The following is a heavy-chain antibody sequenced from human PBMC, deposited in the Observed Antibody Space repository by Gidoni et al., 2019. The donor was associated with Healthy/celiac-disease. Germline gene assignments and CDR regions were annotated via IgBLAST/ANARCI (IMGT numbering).Heavy chain of an antibody. CDR1: GYTFTSYG. V-gene: IGHV1-18*04. D-gene: IGHD3-22*01. CDR2: ISAYNGNT. Sequence: QVQLVQSGAEVKKPGASVKVSCKASGYTFTSYGISWVRQATGQGLEWMGWISAYNGNTNYAQKLQGRDTMTTDTSTSTAYMELRSLRSDDTAVYYCARDKYYYDSSGYYPNYYYYGMDVWGQGTTVTVSS. J-gene: IGHJ6*02. CDR3: ARDKYYYDSSGYYPNYYYYGMDV.